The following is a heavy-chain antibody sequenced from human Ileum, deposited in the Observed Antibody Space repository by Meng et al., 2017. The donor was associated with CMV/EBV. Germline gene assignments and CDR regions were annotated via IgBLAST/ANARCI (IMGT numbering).Heavy chain of an antibody. CDR2: INPSGGST. CDR1: GYTFISYY. J-gene: IGHJ6*02. Sequence: ASVKVSCKASGYTFISYYLHWVRQAPGQGLEWMGVINPSGGSTTYAQKFQGRVTMTRDTSTDTVYMELSSLRSEDTVVYYCARDRGTIFGVVISNRRYYYYYDMDVWGQGTTVTVSS. D-gene: IGHD3-3*01. V-gene: IGHV1-46*01. CDR3: ARDRGTIFGVVISNRRYYYYYDMDV.